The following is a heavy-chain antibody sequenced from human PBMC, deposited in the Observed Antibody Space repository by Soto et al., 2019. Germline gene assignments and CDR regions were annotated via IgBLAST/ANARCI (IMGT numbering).Heavy chain of an antibody. V-gene: IGHV3-49*03. Sequence: PGGSLRLSCTASGFTFGDYAMSWFRQAPGKGLEWVGFIRSKAYGGTTEYAASVKGRFTISRDDSKSIAYLQMNSLKTEDTAVYYCTREPTIFGVVSHFDYWGQGTLVTVSS. CDR1: GFTFGDYA. J-gene: IGHJ4*02. CDR2: IRSKAYGGTT. D-gene: IGHD3-3*01. CDR3: TREPTIFGVVSHFDY.